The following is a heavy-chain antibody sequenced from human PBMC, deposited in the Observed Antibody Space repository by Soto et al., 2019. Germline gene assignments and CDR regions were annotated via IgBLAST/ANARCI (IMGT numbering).Heavy chain of an antibody. V-gene: IGHV4-39*07. CDR2: INHSGST. D-gene: IGHD3-10*01. CDR1: GGNISSSSAY. Sequence: SETLSLTCGVSGGNISSSSAYWVWIRQPPGKGLEWIGEINHSGSTNYNPSLKSRVTISVDTSKNQFSLKLSSVTAADTAVYYCANLRVRGAMWPGYMDVWGKGTTVTVSS. J-gene: IGHJ6*03. CDR3: ANLRVRGAMWPGYMDV.